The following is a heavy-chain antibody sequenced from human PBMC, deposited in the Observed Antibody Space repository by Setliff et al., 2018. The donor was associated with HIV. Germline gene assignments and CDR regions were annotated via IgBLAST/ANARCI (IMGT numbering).Heavy chain of an antibody. CDR3: ARDDIGYCTGGSCSLFDF. Sequence: SVKVSCKASGGTFSSYAISWVRQAPGQGLEWMGGIIPIFGAANYAQKFQGRVTITADESTSTAYMELSSLRAEDTALYYCARDDIGYCTGGSCSLFDFWGQGALVTVSS. J-gene: IGHJ4*02. CDR1: GGTFSSYA. CDR2: IIPIFGAA. D-gene: IGHD2-15*01. V-gene: IGHV1-69*13.